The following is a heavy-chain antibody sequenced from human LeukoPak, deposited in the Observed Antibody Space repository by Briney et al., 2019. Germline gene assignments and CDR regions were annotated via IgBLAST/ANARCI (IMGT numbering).Heavy chain of an antibody. CDR1: GFSISTYV. CDR3: AKGIGYQFDY. Sequence: GGSLRLSCAASGFSISTYVMRWVRQAPGKGLEWVTTIGTSGAAYYAESVEGRFTISRDNSKNTLYLQMNSLRADDTATYYCAKGIGYQFDYWGQGTLVTVSS. J-gene: IGHJ4*02. V-gene: IGHV3-23*01. CDR2: IGTSGAA. D-gene: IGHD3-22*01.